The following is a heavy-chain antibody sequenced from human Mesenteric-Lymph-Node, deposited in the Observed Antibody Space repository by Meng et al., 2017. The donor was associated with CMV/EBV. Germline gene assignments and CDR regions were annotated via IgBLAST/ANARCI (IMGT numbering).Heavy chain of an antibody. V-gene: IGHV1-24*01. J-gene: IGHJ5*02. CDR1: GYTLTELS. CDR2: FDPEDGET. D-gene: IGHD6-13*01. CDR3: ATWDGESSWYLFDP. Sequence: ASVKVSCKVSGYTLTELSMHWVRQAPGKGLEWMGGFDPEDGETIYAQKFQGRVTMTEDTSTDTAYMELSSLRSEDTAVYYCATWDGESSWYLFDPWGQGTLVTVSS.